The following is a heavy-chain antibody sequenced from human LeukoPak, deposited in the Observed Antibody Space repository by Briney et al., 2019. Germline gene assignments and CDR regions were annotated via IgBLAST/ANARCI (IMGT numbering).Heavy chain of an antibody. V-gene: IGHV1-24*01. CDR3: ATCQGGYSSGWYGNWFDP. CDR2: FDPEDGET. CDR1: VYTLTELS. J-gene: IGHJ5*02. D-gene: IGHD6-19*01. Sequence: ASVKVSCKVSVYTLTELSMHWVRQAPGKGLDWMGGFDPEDGETIYAQKIQGRVTMTGDTSTDTDYMELSSLRSEDTAVYYCATCQGGYSSGWYGNWFDPWGQGTLVTVSS.